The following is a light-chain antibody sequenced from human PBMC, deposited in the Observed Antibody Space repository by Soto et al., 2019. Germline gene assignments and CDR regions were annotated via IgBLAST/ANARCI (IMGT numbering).Light chain of an antibody. V-gene: IGKV1-33*01. CDR2: DAS. J-gene: IGKJ5*01. CDR3: QQYENLPT. CDR1: QNIDNY. Sequence: DIHITQSPSSLSASVGESATITCQASQNIDNYLNWYQQKPGRAPKLLIYDASNLEAGVPSRFRGSGSGTDFTFTISRLQPEDIATYYCQQYENLPTFGQGTRLEI.